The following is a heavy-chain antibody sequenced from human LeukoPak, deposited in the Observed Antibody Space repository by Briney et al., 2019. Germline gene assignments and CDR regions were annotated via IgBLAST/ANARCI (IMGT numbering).Heavy chain of an antibody. CDR3: ARDARVVGYCSGGSCPFI. V-gene: IGHV3-74*01. CDR1: GFTFSSYW. J-gene: IGHJ3*02. Sequence: PGGSLRLSCAASGFTFSSYWMHWVRQAPGKGLVGVSRINSVGSSTSFADSLKGRFTICSDKAKNTLYLQMNSLRAEDTAVYYCARDARVVGYCSGGSCPFIWGQGTMVTVSS. CDR2: INSVGSST. D-gene: IGHD2-15*01.